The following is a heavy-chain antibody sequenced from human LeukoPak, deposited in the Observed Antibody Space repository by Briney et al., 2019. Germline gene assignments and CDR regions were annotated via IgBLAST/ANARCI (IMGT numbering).Heavy chain of an antibody. J-gene: IGHJ4*02. Sequence: GGSLRLSCAASGLTFTTYAMSWARQAPGKGLEWVSAISNNGGYTYYADSVQGRFTISRDNSKSTLCLQMNSLRAEDTAVYYCAKQLGYCSDGSCYFPYWGQGTLVTVSS. CDR2: ISNNGGYT. CDR1: GLTFTTYA. V-gene: IGHV3-23*01. CDR3: AKQLGYCSDGSCYFPY. D-gene: IGHD2-15*01.